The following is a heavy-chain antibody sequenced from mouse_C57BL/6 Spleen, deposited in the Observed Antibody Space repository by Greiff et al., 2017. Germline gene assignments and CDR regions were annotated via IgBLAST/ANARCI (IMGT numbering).Heavy chain of an antibody. Sequence: VQLQQPGAELVMPGASVKLSCKASGYTFTSYWMPWVKQRPGQGLEWIGEIDPSDSYTNYNQKFKGKSTLTVDKSSSTAYMQLSSLTSEDSAVYYCARNGYDEAFAYWGQGTMVTVSA. D-gene: IGHD2-14*01. J-gene: IGHJ3*01. CDR3: ARNGYDEAFAY. CDR1: GYTFTSYW. V-gene: IGHV1-69*01. CDR2: IDPSDSYT.